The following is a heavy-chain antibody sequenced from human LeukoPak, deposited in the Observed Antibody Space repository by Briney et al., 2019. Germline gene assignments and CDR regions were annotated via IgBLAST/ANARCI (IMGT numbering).Heavy chain of an antibody. Sequence: RPSGTLSLTCTVSGVSISSSNWWSWVRQPPGKGLEWIGEIYHSGNTNYNPSLKSRVTISVDKSKNQFSLKLSSVTAADTAVYYCARVAVWFGELLGALDYWGQGTLVTVSS. CDR1: GVSISSSNW. J-gene: IGHJ4*02. V-gene: IGHV4-4*02. D-gene: IGHD3-10*01. CDR2: IYHSGNT. CDR3: ARVAVWFGELLGALDY.